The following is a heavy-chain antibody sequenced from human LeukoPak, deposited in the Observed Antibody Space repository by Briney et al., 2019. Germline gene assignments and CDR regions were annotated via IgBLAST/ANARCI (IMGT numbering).Heavy chain of an antibody. CDR1: GGSFSGYY. D-gene: IGHD3-9*01. CDR2: INHSGST. V-gene: IGHV4-34*01. Sequence: SETLSLTCAVSGGSFSGYYWSWIRQPPGKGLEWIGEINHSGSTNYNPSLKSRVTISVDTSKNQFSLKLSSVTAADTAVYYCARRDKDDILTGPFDYWGQGTLVTVSS. J-gene: IGHJ4*02. CDR3: ARRDKDDILTGPFDY.